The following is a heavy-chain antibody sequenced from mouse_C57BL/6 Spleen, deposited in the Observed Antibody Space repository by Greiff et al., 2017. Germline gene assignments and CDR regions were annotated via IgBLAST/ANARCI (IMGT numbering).Heavy chain of an antibody. CDR2: INPSSGYT. V-gene: IGHV1-4*01. CDR1: GYTFTSYT. CDR3: ARSGLTTIVTTYYAMGY. Sequence: VQLQQSGAELARPGASVKMSCKASGYTFTSYTMHWVNQRPGQGLEWIGYINPSSGYTTYNQKFKDKATLTADKSSSTAYMQLSSLTSADSAVYYCARSGLTTIVTTYYAMGYWGQGTSVTVSS. J-gene: IGHJ4*01. D-gene: IGHD2-2*01.